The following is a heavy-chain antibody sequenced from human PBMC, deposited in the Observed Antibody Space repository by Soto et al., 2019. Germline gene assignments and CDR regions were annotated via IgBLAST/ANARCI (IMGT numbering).Heavy chain of an antibody. CDR2: IWYDGSNK. Sequence: PGGSLRLSCAASGFTFSSYGMHWVRQAPGKGLEWVAVIWYDGSNKYYADSVKGRFTISRDNSKNTLYLQMSSLRAEDTAVYYCARDGLSVYFDYWGQGTLVTVSS. V-gene: IGHV3-33*01. CDR3: ARDGLSVYFDY. J-gene: IGHJ4*02. CDR1: GFTFSSYG.